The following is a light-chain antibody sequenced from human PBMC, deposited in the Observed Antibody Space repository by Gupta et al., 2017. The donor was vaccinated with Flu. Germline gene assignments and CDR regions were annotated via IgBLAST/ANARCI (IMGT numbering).Light chain of an antibody. J-gene: IGKJ1*01. CDR2: EAT. CDR3: LQHDTFPWT. V-gene: IGKV5-2*01. Sequence: ETTLTQSPTFMSATPGDKVSISSRASRDIDDDLNWYQRKPGEAAILIIQEATTVVPGISPRFSGSGYGTDFTLTINNIESEDAAYYFCLQHDTFPWTFGHGTKVEIK. CDR1: RDIDDD.